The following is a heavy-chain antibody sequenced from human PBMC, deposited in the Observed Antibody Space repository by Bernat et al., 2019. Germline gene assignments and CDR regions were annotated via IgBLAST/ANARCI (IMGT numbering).Heavy chain of an antibody. Sequence: EVQLVESGGGLVQPGGSLRLSCVASGFDIRNHWMHWVRQAPGRGPVWVSRSDFDGTSTTYAYSVRGRFAFSGDNAKNTLQLQMDSLTVEESGLYYCVRYAPGLEPLDYWGQGTLVTVSS. V-gene: IGHV3-74*03. J-gene: IGHJ4*02. CDR1: GFDIRNHW. CDR3: VRYAPGLEPLDY. D-gene: IGHD1-1*01. CDR2: SDFDGTST.